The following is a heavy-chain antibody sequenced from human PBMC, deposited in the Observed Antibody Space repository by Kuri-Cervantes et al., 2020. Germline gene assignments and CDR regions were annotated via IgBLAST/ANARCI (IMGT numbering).Heavy chain of an antibody. Sequence: GESLKISCAASGFSFSNYGMHWVRRTPGRGLEWVVVISNDGSEMYYRDSVKGRFTISRDNSKNTLYLQISSLRAEDTAVYYCARDGTMVRGIYGMDVWGQGTTVTVSS. V-gene: IGHV3-30*03. CDR3: ARDGTMVRGIYGMDV. J-gene: IGHJ6*02. CDR2: ISNDGSEM. CDR1: GFSFSNYG. D-gene: IGHD3-10*01.